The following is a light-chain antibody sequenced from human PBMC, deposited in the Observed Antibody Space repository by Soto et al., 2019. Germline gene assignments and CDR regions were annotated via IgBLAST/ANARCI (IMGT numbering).Light chain of an antibody. CDR1: SSDVGGYNY. Sequence: QSVLTQPASVSGSPGQSITISCTGTSSDVGGYNYVSWYQQHPGKASKLMIYDVSNRPSGFSNRFSGSKSGNTASLTISGLQAEDEADYYCSSYTSSSTSYVFGTGTKVTVL. CDR3: SSYTSSSTSYV. J-gene: IGLJ1*01. CDR2: DVS. V-gene: IGLV2-14*01.